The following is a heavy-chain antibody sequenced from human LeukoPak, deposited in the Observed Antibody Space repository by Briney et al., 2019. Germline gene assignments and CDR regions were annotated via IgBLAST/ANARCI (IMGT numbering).Heavy chain of an antibody. CDR3: ARDPSSGYYYPHAFDI. V-gene: IGHV4-39*02. J-gene: IGHJ3*02. CDR2: MFFSGNT. Sequence: SETLSLTCSVSGGSISTGYNYWGWIRQPPGKGLEWIASMFFSGNTYYNPSLKSRVTMSVDTSKNQVFLKLSSVTAADTAVYYCARDPSSGYYYPHAFDIWGQGTMVTVSS. D-gene: IGHD3-22*01. CDR1: GGSISTGYNY.